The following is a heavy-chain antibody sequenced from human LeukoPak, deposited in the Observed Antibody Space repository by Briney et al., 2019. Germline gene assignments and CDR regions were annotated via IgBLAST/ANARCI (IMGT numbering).Heavy chain of an antibody. Sequence: PSETLSLTCTVSGGSISSYYWSWIRQPAKKGLEWIGRIYTSGSTNYNPSLKSRVTMSVDTSKNQFSLKLSSVTAADTAVYYCARDSLLPYYYGSGSYTFDAFDIWGQGTMVTVSS. D-gene: IGHD3-10*01. J-gene: IGHJ3*02. CDR1: GGSISSYY. V-gene: IGHV4-4*07. CDR2: IYTSGST. CDR3: ARDSLLPYYYGSGSYTFDAFDI.